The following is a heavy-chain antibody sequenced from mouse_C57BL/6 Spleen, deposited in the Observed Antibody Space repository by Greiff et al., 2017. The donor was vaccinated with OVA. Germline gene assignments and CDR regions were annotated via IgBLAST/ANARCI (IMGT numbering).Heavy chain of an antibody. V-gene: IGHV2-2*01. CDR3: ASITTVVADYAMDD. Sequence: VQLQQSGPGLVQPSQSLSITCTVSGFLLTSYGVHWVRQSPGKGLEWLGVIWSGGSTDYNAAFISRLSISKDNTKSQVFFKMNSLQADDTAIYYCASITTVVADYAMDDWGQGTSVTVSS. J-gene: IGHJ4*01. CDR2: IWSGGST. CDR1: GFLLTSYG. D-gene: IGHD1-1*01.